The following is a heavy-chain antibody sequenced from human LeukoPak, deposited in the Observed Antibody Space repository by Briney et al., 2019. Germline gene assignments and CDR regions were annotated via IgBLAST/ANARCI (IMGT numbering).Heavy chain of an antibody. CDR1: GFTVSSSF. J-gene: IGHJ6*02. V-gene: IGHV3-53*01. Sequence: GGSLRLSCAASGFTVSSSFMYWVRKAPGKGLEWVSVIQSGGYTNYADSVKGRFTISRDNSRNTVYLEMNNLRVEDTAVYYCARSFEYYDFWSGYYTGMYYGMDVWGQGTTVTVSS. CDR3: ARSFEYYDFWSGYYTGMYYGMDV. CDR2: IQSGGYT. D-gene: IGHD3-3*01.